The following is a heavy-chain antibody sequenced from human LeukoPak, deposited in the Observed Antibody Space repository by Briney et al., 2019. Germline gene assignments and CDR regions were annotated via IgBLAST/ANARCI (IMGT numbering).Heavy chain of an antibody. Sequence: ASVKVSCKASGYTFTSYGISWVRQAPGQGLEWMGWISAYNDNTNYAQNLQGRVTMTTDTSTSTAYMELRSLRSDDTAVYYCARVPNYYDSSGSHTCYFDYWGQGTLVTVSS. D-gene: IGHD3-22*01. CDR2: ISAYNDNT. CDR3: ARVPNYYDSSGSHTCYFDY. CDR1: GYTFTSYG. J-gene: IGHJ4*02. V-gene: IGHV1-18*01.